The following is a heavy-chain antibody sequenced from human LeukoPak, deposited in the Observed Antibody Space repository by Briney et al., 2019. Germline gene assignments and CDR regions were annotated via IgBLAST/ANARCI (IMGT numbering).Heavy chain of an antibody. J-gene: IGHJ3*02. V-gene: IGHV1-2*02. D-gene: IGHD1-26*01. CDR2: INPNSGGT. CDR1: GGTFSSYA. CDR3: ARDQAPRGSYFYAFDI. Sequence: ASVKVSCKASGGTFSSYATSWVRQAPGQGLEWMGWINPNSGGTNYAQKFQGRVTMTRDTSISTAYMELSRLRSDDTAVYYCARDQAPRGSYFYAFDIWGQGTMVTVSS.